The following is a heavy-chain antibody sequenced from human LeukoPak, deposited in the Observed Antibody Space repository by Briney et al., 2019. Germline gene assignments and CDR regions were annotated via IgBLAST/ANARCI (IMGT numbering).Heavy chain of an antibody. J-gene: IGHJ4*02. D-gene: IGHD1-26*01. Sequence: GGSLRLSCAASGFTFSSYGMHWVRQAPGKGLEWVAVIWYDGSNKYYADSVKGRFTISRDNSKNTLYLQMNSLRAEDTAVYYCAKDGRAVGALDYWGQGTLDTVSS. V-gene: IGHV3-33*06. CDR2: IWYDGSNK. CDR1: GFTFSSYG. CDR3: AKDGRAVGALDY.